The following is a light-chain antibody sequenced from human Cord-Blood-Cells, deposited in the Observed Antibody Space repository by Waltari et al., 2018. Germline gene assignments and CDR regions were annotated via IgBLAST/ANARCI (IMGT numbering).Light chain of an antibody. CDR3: SSYTSSSR. CDR2: DVS. J-gene: IGLJ2*01. V-gene: IGLV2-14*01. Sequence: QSALTQPASVSGSPGQSITISCTGTSSDVCGYNYVSWYQQHPGKAPKLMIYDVSNRPSGVSNRFSGSKSGNTASLTISGLQAEDEADYYCSSYTSSSRFGGGTKLTVL. CDR1: SSDVCGYNY.